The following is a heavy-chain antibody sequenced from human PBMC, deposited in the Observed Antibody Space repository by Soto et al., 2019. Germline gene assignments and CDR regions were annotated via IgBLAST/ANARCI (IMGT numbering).Heavy chain of an antibody. Sequence: EVQLVESGGGLVQPGGSLRLSCAASGFTFRDYWMTWVRHVPGKGLEWVANVNQDGHENCYMDSVKGRFTISRDNAKNSLDLQMNSLRADDTAVYYCARDPWDYWGQGTLVTVSS. CDR2: VNQDGHEN. CDR1: GFTFRDYW. J-gene: IGHJ4*02. V-gene: IGHV3-7*01. CDR3: ARDPWDY.